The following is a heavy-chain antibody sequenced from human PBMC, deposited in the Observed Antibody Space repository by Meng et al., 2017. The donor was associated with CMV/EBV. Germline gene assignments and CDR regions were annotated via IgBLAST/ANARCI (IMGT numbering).Heavy chain of an antibody. Sequence: LSLTCAASGFTFDDYAMHWVRQAPGKGLEWVSGISWNSGSIGYADSVKGRFTISRDNAKNSLYLQMNSLRAEDMALYYCSKEGTTTSFDYWGQGTLVTVSS. J-gene: IGHJ4*02. CDR3: SKEGTTTSFDY. CDR1: GFTFDDYA. CDR2: ISWNSGSI. V-gene: IGHV3-9*03. D-gene: IGHD1-26*01.